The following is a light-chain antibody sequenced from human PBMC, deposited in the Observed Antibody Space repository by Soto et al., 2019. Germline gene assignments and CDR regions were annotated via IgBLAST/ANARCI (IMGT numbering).Light chain of an antibody. CDR1: QSLRRTS. V-gene: IGKV3-20*01. CDR2: GAS. Sequence: EIVLTQSPRTLSLSPGERATLSCRASQSLRRTSLAWYQQKPGQAPRLLISGASTRAADIPDRFSGSGSGTDFTLTIGRLEPEDLAVYYCQQYDSSPRTFDQGTKVDIK. J-gene: IGKJ1*01. CDR3: QQYDSSPRT.